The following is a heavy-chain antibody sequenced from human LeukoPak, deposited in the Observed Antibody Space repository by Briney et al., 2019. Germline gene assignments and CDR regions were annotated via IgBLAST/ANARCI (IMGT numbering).Heavy chain of an antibody. V-gene: IGHV1-24*01. D-gene: IGHD3-10*01. CDR2: FDPEDGET. J-gene: IGHJ4*02. CDR1: GYTLTELS. CDR3: ATHGRFGELSVDY. Sequence: ASVEVSCKVSGYTLTELSMHWVRQAPGKGLEWMGGFDPEDGETIYAQKFQGRVTMTEDTSTDTAYMELSSLRSEDTAVYYCATHGRFGELSVDYWGQGTLVTVSS.